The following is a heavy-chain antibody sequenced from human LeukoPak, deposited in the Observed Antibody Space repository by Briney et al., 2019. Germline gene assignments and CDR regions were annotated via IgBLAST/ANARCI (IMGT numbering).Heavy chain of an antibody. Sequence: PSQILSLTCAVSGGSISSGGYSWSWIRQPPGKGLEWIGYIYHSGSTYYNPSLKSRVTISVDRSKNQFSLKLSSVTAADTAVYYCAGPYSGWFDPGGKGTLLTVP. V-gene: IGHV4-30-2*02. CDR2: IYHSGST. D-gene: IGHD1-26*01. CDR3: AGPYSGWFDP. CDR1: GGSISSGGYS. J-gene: IGHJ5*02.